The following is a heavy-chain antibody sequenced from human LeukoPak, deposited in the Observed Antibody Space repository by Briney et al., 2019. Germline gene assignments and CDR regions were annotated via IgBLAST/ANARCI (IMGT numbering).Heavy chain of an antibody. J-gene: IGHJ4*02. CDR3: ARGARSYSGSYWERPLADNFDY. D-gene: IGHD1-26*01. CDR2: IIPIFGTA. CDR1: GGTFSSYA. Sequence: GASVKVSCKASGGTFSSYAISWVRQAPGQGLEWMGVIIPIFGTANYAQKFQGRVTITADESTSTAYMELSSLRSKDTAVYYCARGARSYSGSYWERPLADNFDYWGQGTLVTVSS. V-gene: IGHV1-69*13.